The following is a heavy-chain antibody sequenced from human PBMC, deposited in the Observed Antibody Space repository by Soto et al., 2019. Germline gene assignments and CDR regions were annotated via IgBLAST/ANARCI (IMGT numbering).Heavy chain of an antibody. Sequence: QITLKESGPTMVTPTQTLTLTCTFSGCSLSTNGVGLGWIRQPPGKALEWLALIYWDDDKRYSASLKSRLTITKDTSKNRVVLTMTTMDPVDTAPYYCAHRRGFGELLFGSWGQGALVTVSS. CDR3: AHRRGFGELLFGS. V-gene: IGHV2-5*02. CDR2: IYWDDDK. D-gene: IGHD3-10*01. J-gene: IGHJ4*02. CDR1: GCSLSTNGVG.